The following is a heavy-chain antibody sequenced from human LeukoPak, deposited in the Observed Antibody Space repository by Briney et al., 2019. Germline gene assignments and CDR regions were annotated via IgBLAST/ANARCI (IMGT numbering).Heavy chain of an antibody. Sequence: GGSLKLSCATSGFTFSSYWMSWVRRAPGKGLEWVANIKQDGSQIFYVDSVKGRFTISRDTAKNSLSLQMNSLRAEDTAVYYCAREYCSGTSCYGYFDYWGQGTLVTVSS. D-gene: IGHD2-2*01. CDR3: AREYCSGTSCYGYFDY. CDR2: IKQDGSQI. CDR1: GFTFSSYW. J-gene: IGHJ4*02. V-gene: IGHV3-7*01.